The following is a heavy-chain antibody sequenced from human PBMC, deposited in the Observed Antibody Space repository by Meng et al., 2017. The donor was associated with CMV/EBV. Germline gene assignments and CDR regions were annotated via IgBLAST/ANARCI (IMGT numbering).Heavy chain of an antibody. CDR1: GFTFSSYW. Sequence: GESLKISCAASGFTFSSYWMSWVRQAPGKGLEWVANIKQDGSEKYYVDSVKGRFTISRDNAKNSLYLHMNSLRAEDTAVYYCARGGSNYDLVWFDPWGQGTLVTVSS. CDR3: ARGGSNYDLVWFDP. V-gene: IGHV3-7*04. D-gene: IGHD4-11*01. CDR2: IKQDGSEK. J-gene: IGHJ5*02.